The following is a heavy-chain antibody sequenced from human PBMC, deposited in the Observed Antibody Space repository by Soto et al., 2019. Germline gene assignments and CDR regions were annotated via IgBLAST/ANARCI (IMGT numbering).Heavy chain of an antibody. CDR3: STRAYDTNGYYRFDP. Sequence: SETLSLTCAVYGGSFSGHSWTWIRQSPGKGLEWIGDINHSGRVNYSPSLKSRVTISLDTSKNQFSLTLTAVTAADTAMYYCSTRAYDTNGYYRFDPWGQGTLVTVS. D-gene: IGHD3-22*01. CDR1: GGSFSGHS. CDR2: INHSGRV. J-gene: IGHJ5*01. V-gene: IGHV4-34*01.